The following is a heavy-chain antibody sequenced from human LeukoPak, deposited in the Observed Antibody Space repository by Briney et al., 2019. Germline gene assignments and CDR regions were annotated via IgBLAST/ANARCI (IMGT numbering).Heavy chain of an antibody. Sequence: PGGSRRLACAGTGFTFSDYWMNWVRHAPGKGLEWVANIKEDGSQRYYVDSVKGRFTISRDNGKNSVYLQMSSLGAEDTAVYYCAGSSGWLFDYWGQGTLVAVSS. CDR2: IKEDGSQR. CDR3: AGSSGWLFDY. J-gene: IGHJ4*02. CDR1: GFTFSDYW. V-gene: IGHV3-7*01. D-gene: IGHD6-19*01.